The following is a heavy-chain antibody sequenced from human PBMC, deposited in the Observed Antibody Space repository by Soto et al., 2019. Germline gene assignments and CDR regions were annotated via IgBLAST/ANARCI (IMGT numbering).Heavy chain of an antibody. V-gene: IGHV3-21*01. D-gene: IGHD1-1*01. CDR3: AREGSYWNDVGPD. Sequence: GGSLRLSCAASGFTFSTYTMNWFRQAPGKGLEWVSSISSTSTYIYYADSLKGRFTISRDNAKNSLYLQMNSLRAEDTAVYYCAREGSYWNDVGPDWGQGTLVTVSS. J-gene: IGHJ4*02. CDR1: GFTFSTYT. CDR2: ISSTSTYI.